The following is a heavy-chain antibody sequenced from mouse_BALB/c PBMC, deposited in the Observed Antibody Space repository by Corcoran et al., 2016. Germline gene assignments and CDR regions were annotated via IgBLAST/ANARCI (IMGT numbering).Heavy chain of an antibody. CDR3: ARTAYGSGTPPDAFNI. Sequence: EQLVESGGGVVQPGTSLRLSCAASGFTFRAYGMHWVRQGPGKGLEWVSLIYHDGRIENYADSVKGRFTISRDNSKNTLFLQMNSLRAEDTAVYYCARTAYGSGTPPDAFNIWGQGTMVTVSS. V-gene: IGHV5-17*01. CDR1: GFTFRAYG. D-gene: IGHD2-2*01. J-gene: IGHJ3*01. CDR2: IYHDGRIE.